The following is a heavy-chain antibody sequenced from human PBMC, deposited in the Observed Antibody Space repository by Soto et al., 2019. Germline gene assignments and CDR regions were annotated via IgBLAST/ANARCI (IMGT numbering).Heavy chain of an antibody. Sequence: QVQLVESGGGVVQPGRSPRLSCAASGFTFSSYAMHWVRQAPGKGLEWVAVISYDGSNKYYADSVKGRFTISRDNSKNTLYLQMNSLRAEDTAVYYCARDNSSGSYFDYWGQGTLVTVSS. D-gene: IGHD1-26*01. CDR2: ISYDGSNK. CDR3: ARDNSSGSYFDY. J-gene: IGHJ4*02. CDR1: GFTFSSYA. V-gene: IGHV3-30-3*01.